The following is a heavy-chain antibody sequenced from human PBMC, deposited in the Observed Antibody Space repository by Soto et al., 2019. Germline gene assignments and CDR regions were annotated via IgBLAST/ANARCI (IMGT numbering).Heavy chain of an antibody. V-gene: IGHV3-23*01. J-gene: IGHJ4*02. D-gene: IGHD4-17*01. Sequence: EVQLLESGGGLVKPGGSQRLSCAASGFTFSNSAMSWVRQAPGKGLEWLSTISGSGVSTYYADSVKGRFTISRDNSKNTLYLQMNSLRAEDTAVYYCAKDLRTVARGDQWGQGTLLTVSS. CDR2: ISGSGVST. CDR3: AKDLRTVARGDQ. CDR1: GFTFSNSA.